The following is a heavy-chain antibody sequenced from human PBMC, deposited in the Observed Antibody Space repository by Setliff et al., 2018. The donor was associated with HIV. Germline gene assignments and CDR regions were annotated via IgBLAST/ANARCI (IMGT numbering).Heavy chain of an antibody. CDR2: INTNTGNP. Sequence: ASVKVSCKASGYTFTSYAMNWVRQAPGQGLEWMGWINTNTGNPTYAQGFTGRFVFSLDTSVSTAYLQIRSLKAEDTAVYYCARDGYYYGSGSYWERDYWGQGTLVTVSS. CDR3: ARDGYYYGSGSYWERDY. CDR1: GYTFTSYA. V-gene: IGHV7-4-1*02. J-gene: IGHJ4*02. D-gene: IGHD3-10*01.